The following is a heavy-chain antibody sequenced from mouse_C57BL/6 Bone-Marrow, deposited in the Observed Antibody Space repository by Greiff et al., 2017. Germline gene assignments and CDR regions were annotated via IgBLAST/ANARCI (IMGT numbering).Heavy chain of an antibody. Sequence: QVQLKQSGAELVRPGTSVKMSCKASGYTFTNYWIGWAKQRPGHGLEWIGDIYPGGGYTNYNEKFKGKATLTADKSSSTAYLQFSSLTSEDSAIYYCARLGIYYGHYYAMDYWGQGTSVTVSS. CDR2: IYPGGGYT. V-gene: IGHV1-63*01. CDR3: ARLGIYYGHYYAMDY. D-gene: IGHD2-1*01. J-gene: IGHJ4*01. CDR1: GYTFTNYW.